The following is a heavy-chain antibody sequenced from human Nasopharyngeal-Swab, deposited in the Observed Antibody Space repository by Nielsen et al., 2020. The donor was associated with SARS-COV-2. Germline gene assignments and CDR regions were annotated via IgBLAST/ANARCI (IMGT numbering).Heavy chain of an antibody. V-gene: IGHV3-23*01. J-gene: IGHJ4*02. D-gene: IGHD6-19*01. CDR1: GFTFTSYA. CDR3: ASSDSSGSLCGY. CDR2: ITGSGGTT. Sequence: GGSLRLSCAASGFTFTSYAMTWVRQAPGKGLEWVSAITGSGGTTYSADSVKGRFTISRDNSKNTLYLQMNSLRAEDTAVYYCASSDSSGSLCGYWGQGTLVTVSS.